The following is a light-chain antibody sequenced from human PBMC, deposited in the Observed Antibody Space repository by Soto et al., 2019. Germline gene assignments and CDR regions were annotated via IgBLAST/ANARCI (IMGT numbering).Light chain of an antibody. CDR2: DAS. Sequence: DIQMTQSPSTLSASVGDRVTITCRASQAISRWSAWYQQKPGKAPKLLIYDASSVQTGVPSRFSGRGSGTEFTLTISSLQPDDFATFYCQQYSTYSPTFGQGTKV. CDR3: QQYSTYSPT. J-gene: IGKJ1*01. CDR1: QAISRW. V-gene: IGKV1-5*01.